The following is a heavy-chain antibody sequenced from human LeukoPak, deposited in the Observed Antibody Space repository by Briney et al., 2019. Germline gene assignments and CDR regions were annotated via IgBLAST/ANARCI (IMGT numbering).Heavy chain of an antibody. J-gene: IGHJ4*02. Sequence: SETLSLTCAVSGYSISSGYYWGWIRQPPGKGLGWIWSIYNSGSTYYNPSLKGRVTLSVDTSKNQFSLKLSSVTAADTAVYYCARDPYSSSWYEIPTRVEVYWGQGTLVTVSS. CDR2: IYNSGST. V-gene: IGHV4-38-2*02. D-gene: IGHD6-13*01. CDR3: ARDPYSSSWYEIPTRVEVY. CDR1: GYSISSGYY.